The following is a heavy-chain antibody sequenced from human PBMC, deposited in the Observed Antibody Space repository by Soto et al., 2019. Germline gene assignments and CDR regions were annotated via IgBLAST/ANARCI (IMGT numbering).Heavy chain of an antibody. Sequence: PGGSLRLSCAASGFTFSSYGMHWVRQAPGKGLEWVAALWYDGSNKYYADSVKGRFTISRDNSKNTLYLQMNSLRAEDTAMYYCARESGSYHLDSWGRGTLVTVSS. CDR2: LWYDGSNK. V-gene: IGHV3-33*01. D-gene: IGHD1-26*01. CDR3: ARESGSYHLDS. J-gene: IGHJ4*02. CDR1: GFTFSSYG.